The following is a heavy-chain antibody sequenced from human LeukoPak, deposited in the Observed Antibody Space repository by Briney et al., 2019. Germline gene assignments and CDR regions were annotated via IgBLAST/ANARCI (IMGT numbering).Heavy chain of an antibody. CDR3: ARDAGDDYARPVY. D-gene: IGHD4-17*01. CDR2: VWYDGNNK. J-gene: IGHJ4*02. CDR1: GFTFSSYG. Sequence: GGSLRLSCAASGFTFSSYGMNWVRQAPGKGLEWVAVVWYDGNNKHYTDSVKGRFTISRDNSKNTLFLQMNSLRAEDTAVYYCARDAGDDYARPVYWGQWTLVTVSS. V-gene: IGHV3-33*08.